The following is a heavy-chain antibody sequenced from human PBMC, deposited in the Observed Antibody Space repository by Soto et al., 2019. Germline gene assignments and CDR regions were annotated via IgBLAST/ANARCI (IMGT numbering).Heavy chain of an antibody. Sequence: GGSLRLSCAASGFTFSSYGMHWVRQAPGKGLEWVAVIWYDGSNKYYADSVKGRFTISRDNPKNTLYLQMNSLRAEDTAVYYCAREDIVATIEGYYYYGMDVWGQGTTVTVSS. V-gene: IGHV3-33*01. J-gene: IGHJ6*02. CDR3: AREDIVATIEGYYYYGMDV. CDR1: GFTFSSYG. D-gene: IGHD5-12*01. CDR2: IWYDGSNK.